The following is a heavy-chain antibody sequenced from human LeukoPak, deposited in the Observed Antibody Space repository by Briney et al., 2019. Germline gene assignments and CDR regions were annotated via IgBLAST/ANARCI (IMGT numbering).Heavy chain of an antibody. Sequence: GGSLRLSCAASGFSFSYYWMHWVRQAPGKGLVWVSRINGDGSETYYADSVKGRFTISRDNAKNSLYLQMNSLRAEDTAVYYCARDLWFGESPTFDYWGQGTLVTVSS. D-gene: IGHD3-10*01. J-gene: IGHJ4*02. CDR3: ARDLWFGESPTFDY. CDR1: GFSFSYYW. V-gene: IGHV3-74*01. CDR2: INGDGSET.